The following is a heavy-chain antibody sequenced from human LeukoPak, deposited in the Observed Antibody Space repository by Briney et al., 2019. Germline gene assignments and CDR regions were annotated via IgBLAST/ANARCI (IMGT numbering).Heavy chain of an antibody. J-gene: IGHJ4*02. Sequence: ASVKVSCKASGYTFTDYYMHWVRQAPGQELEWMGWIDPNSGGTNYAQKFQGRVTMTRDTSVSTAYMEMSRLRSDDTAVYYCARGYYDSSGYLQLDYWGQGTLVTVSS. V-gene: IGHV1-2*02. CDR2: IDPNSGGT. CDR3: ARGYYDSSGYLQLDY. D-gene: IGHD3-22*01. CDR1: GYTFTDYY.